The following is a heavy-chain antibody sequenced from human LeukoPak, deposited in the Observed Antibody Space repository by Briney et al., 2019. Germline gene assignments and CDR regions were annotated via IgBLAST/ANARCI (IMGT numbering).Heavy chain of an antibody. D-gene: IGHD6-19*01. Sequence: SETLSLTCTVSGGSISSSSYYWGWIRQPPGKGLEWIGSIYYSGSTYYNPSLKSRVTISVVTSKNQFSLKLSSVTAADTAVYYCARARYSSGWYADYWGQGTLVTVSS. CDR2: IYYSGST. CDR3: ARARYSSGWYADY. CDR1: GGSISSSSYY. V-gene: IGHV4-39*01. J-gene: IGHJ4*02.